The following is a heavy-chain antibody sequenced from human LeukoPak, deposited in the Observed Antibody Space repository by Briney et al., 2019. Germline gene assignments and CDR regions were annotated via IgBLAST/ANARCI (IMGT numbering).Heavy chain of an antibody. V-gene: IGHV1-69*13. CDR3: ARVASNYYESTVRLRRN. J-gene: IGHJ4*02. D-gene: IGHD3-22*01. CDR2: IIPMFGTA. Sequence: SVKVSCKASGGTFSSYAISWVRQAPGQGLEWMGGIIPMFGTANYAQKFQGRVTITADESTSTAYMELTSLRSEDTAVYYCARVASNYYESTVRLRRNWGQGTLVTVSS. CDR1: GGTFSSYA.